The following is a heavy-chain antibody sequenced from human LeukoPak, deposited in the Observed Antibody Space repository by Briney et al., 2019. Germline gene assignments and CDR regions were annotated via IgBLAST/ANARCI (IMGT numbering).Heavy chain of an antibody. CDR2: INSEGSST. Sequence: GGSLRLSCAASGFTFSSYWIHWVRQAPGKGLVWVSRINSEGSSTSYADSVKGRFTISRDNSKNTLYLQMNSLRTEDTAVYYCAKGHDSRPFDYWGQGNLVTVSS. J-gene: IGHJ4*02. V-gene: IGHV3-74*01. CDR3: AKGHDSRPFDY. CDR1: GFTFSSYW. D-gene: IGHD3-22*01.